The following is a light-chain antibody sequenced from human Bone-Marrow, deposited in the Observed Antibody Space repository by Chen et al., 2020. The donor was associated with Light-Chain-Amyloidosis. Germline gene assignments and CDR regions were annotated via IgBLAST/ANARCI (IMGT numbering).Light chain of an antibody. J-gene: IGKJ2*01. CDR1: QSLVYSDGNTF. Sequence: DTVMTQSPLTLPVTLGQPASISCRSSQSLVYSDGNTFLNWFQQRPGQSPRRLIYKVSNRDFGVQDRFSGRGSGTDFTLKISRVEAEDVGFYYCMQGTHWPPTFGQGTKLEIK. CDR2: KVS. V-gene: IGKV2-30*01. CDR3: MQGTHWPPT.